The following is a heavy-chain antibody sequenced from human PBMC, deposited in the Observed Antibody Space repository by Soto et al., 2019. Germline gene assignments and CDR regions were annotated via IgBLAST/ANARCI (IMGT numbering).Heavy chain of an antibody. CDR1: GGTFSSYA. V-gene: IGHV1-69*13. CDR3: ARGVGDYVGYYYYGMDV. CDR2: IIPIFGTA. D-gene: IGHD4-17*01. Sequence: GASVKVSCKASGGTFSSYAISWVLQAPGQGLEWMGGIIPIFGTANYAQKFQGRVTITADESTSTAYMELSSLRSEDTAVYYCARGVGDYVGYYYYGMDVWGQGTTVTVSS. J-gene: IGHJ6*02.